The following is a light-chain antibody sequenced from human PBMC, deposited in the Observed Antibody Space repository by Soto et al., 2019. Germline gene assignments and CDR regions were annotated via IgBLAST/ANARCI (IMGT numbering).Light chain of an antibody. CDR2: DVS. J-gene: IGKJ5*01. V-gene: IGKV1-13*02. CDR3: QQCSSYPLT. Sequence: AILVTQSPSSLSASVGDRVTITCRASQGIRGALAWYQQKPGKAPKLLIYDVSTLESGVPSRFSGSGSGTEFTLTITSLQPEDFGTYYCQQCSSYPLTFGRGTRLEIK. CDR1: QGIRGA.